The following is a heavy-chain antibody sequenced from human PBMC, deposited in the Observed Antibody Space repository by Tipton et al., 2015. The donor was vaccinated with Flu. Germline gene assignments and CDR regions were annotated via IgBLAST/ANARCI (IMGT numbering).Heavy chain of an antibody. Sequence: TLSLTCTVSGYSISSGYYWGWIRQPPGKGLEWIGSIYHSGSTYYNPSIKSRDTISVDTSKNQFSLKLSSVTAADTAVYYCARGPEQWLVNPHYFDYWGQGTLVTVSS. J-gene: IGHJ4*02. CDR3: ARGPEQWLVNPHYFDY. D-gene: IGHD6-19*01. CDR1: GYSISSGYY. V-gene: IGHV4-38-2*02. CDR2: IYHSGST.